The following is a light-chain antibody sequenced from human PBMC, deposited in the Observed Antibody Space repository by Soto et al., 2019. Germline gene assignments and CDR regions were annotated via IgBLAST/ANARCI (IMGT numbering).Light chain of an antibody. CDR1: QDNSNY. Sequence: DIQMTQSPSSLSASVGDRVTITCRASQDNSNYLAWYQQKPGKVPKLLIYAASTLQSGVPSRFSGSGSGTDFTLTISSLQPEDVATYYCQTYNSAPLTFGGGTKVEIK. V-gene: IGKV1-27*01. J-gene: IGKJ4*01. CDR2: AAS. CDR3: QTYNSAPLT.